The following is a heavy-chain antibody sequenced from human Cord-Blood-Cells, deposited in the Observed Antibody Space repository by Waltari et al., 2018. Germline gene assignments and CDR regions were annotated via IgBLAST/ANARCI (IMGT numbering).Heavy chain of an antibody. CDR3: ARDGLSSPYWYFDL. V-gene: IGHV4-31*03. CDR1: GGSIRSGGYY. CDR2: IYYSGST. J-gene: IGHJ2*01. Sequence: QVQLQESGPGLVKPSQTLSLTCTVPGGSIRSGGYYWSWIRQHPGKGLEWIGYIYYSGSTYYNPSLKSRVTISVDTSKNQFSLKLSSVTAADTAVYYCARDGLSSPYWYFDLWGRGTLVTVSS. D-gene: IGHD6-13*01.